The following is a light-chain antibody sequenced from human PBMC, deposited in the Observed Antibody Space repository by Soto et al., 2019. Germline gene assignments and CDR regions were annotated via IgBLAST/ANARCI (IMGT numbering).Light chain of an antibody. V-gene: IGLV2-11*01. J-gene: IGLJ1*01. Sequence: QSALTQPRSVSGSLGQSVTISCTGTSGDVGGYNYVSWYQKQSGQAPKLMIHDVSKRPSGVPDRFSGSKSGNTASLTISGLQAEDEADYYCCSYGGNYTPYVFGTGTKLTVL. CDR2: DVS. CDR3: CSYGGNYTPYV. CDR1: SGDVGGYNY.